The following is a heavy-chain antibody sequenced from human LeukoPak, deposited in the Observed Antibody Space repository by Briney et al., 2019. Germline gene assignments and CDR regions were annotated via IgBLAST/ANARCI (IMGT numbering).Heavy chain of an antibody. Sequence: ASVKVSCKASGYTFTGYYMHWVRQAPGQGLKWMGRINPNSGGTNYAQKFQGRVTMTRDTSISTAYMELSRLRSDDTAVYYCARDKVTMVRGVPYYFDYWGQGTLVTVSS. J-gene: IGHJ4*02. V-gene: IGHV1-2*06. CDR3: ARDKVTMVRGVPYYFDY. CDR2: INPNSGGT. D-gene: IGHD3-10*01. CDR1: GYTFTGYY.